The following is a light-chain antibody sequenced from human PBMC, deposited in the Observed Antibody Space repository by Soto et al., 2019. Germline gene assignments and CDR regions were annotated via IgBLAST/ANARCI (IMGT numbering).Light chain of an antibody. CDR2: EVS. CDR1: SSDVGAYNY. CDR3: SSYADSDNLYV. J-gene: IGLJ1*01. V-gene: IGLV2-14*01. Sequence: QSALTQPASVSGSPGQSITISCTGTSSDVGAYNYVSWYQQHPGKAPRLLIFEVSSRPSGVSNRFSGSKSGSTASLTISGLQAEGEADYYCSSYADSDNLYVFGTGTKV.